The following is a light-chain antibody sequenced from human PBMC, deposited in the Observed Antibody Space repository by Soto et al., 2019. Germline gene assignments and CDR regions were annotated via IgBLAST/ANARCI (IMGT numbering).Light chain of an antibody. Sequence: EIVLTQSPGTLSLSPGERATLSCRASQSVSSSYLAWYQQKPGQAPRLLIYGASSRATGIPERISGSGSGTEFTLTISRLEPEDFAVCYCQQYGSAPETFGQGTKLEIK. CDR1: QSVSSSY. CDR3: QQYGSAPET. J-gene: IGKJ2*01. V-gene: IGKV3-20*01. CDR2: GAS.